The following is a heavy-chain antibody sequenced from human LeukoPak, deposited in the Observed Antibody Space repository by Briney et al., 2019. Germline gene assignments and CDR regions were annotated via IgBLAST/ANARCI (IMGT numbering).Heavy chain of an antibody. CDR2: ISSSGSTI. CDR3: ARDKVMYAFDI. CDR1: GFTFSSFS. V-gene: IGHV3-48*04. J-gene: IGHJ3*02. Sequence: GGSLSLSCAASGFTFSSFSMNWVGQAPGKGLEGVSYISSSGSTIYYADSVKGRFTISRDNAKNSLYLQMNSLRAEDTAVYYCARDKVMYAFDIWGQGTMVTVSS.